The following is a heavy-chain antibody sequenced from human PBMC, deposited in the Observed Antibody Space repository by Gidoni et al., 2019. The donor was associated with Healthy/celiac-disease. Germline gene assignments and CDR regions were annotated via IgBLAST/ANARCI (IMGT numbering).Heavy chain of an antibody. J-gene: IGHJ4*02. CDR1: GGSISSTNDY. Sequence: QLQLQLSGPGLVTPSETLSLTCTVSGGSISSTNDYWGWIRQPPGKGLEWIGTIYYNGATQFNPSLKSRVTMSVDTSKNQFSLMLTSAAAADTAVYYCARESRFSSSGGDYWGQGTLVTVSS. CDR3: ARESRFSSSGGDY. V-gene: IGHV4-39*07. CDR2: IYYNGAT. D-gene: IGHD3-10*01.